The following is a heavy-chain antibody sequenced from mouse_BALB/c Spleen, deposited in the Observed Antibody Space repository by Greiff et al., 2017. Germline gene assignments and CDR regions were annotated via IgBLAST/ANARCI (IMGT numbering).Heavy chain of an antibody. CDR2: IYPGDGDT. D-gene: IGHD2-2*01. CDR1: GYAFSSYW. Sequence: QVQLQQSGAELVRPGSSVKISCKAPGYAFSSYWMNWVKQRPGQGLEWIGQIYPGDGDTNYNGKFKGKATLTADKSSSTAYMQLSSLTSEDSAVYFCARGGLRRGYYAMDYWGQGTSVTVSS. CDR3: ARGGLRRGYYAMDY. V-gene: IGHV1-80*01. J-gene: IGHJ4*01.